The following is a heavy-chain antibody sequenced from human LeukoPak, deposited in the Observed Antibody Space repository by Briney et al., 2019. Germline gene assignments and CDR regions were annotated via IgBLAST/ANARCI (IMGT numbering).Heavy chain of an antibody. CDR3: VSGDPGPLEWGAFDI. Sequence: GASVKVSCKASGGTFNTYAISWVRQAPGQGLEWMGRIIPVLGILNYAQRFQGRVTITTDESTSTAYMELSSLRSEDTAVYYCVSGDPGPLEWGAFDIWGQGTMVTVSS. J-gene: IGHJ3*02. CDR1: GGTFNTYA. D-gene: IGHD3-3*01. V-gene: IGHV1-69*04. CDR2: IIPVLGIL.